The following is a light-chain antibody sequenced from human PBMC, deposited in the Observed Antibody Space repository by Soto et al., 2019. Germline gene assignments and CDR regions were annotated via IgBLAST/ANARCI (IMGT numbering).Light chain of an antibody. Sequence: QSVLTQPASVSGSPGQSIAISCTGTSGDIGGINYVSWYQQHPGKAPKLLIYGVTSRPSGVSDRFSGSKSANTASLTISGLQAEDEADYYCASYTTSSTYVFGTGTKVTVL. CDR3: ASYTTSSTYV. CDR1: SGDIGGINY. CDR2: GVT. J-gene: IGLJ1*01. V-gene: IGLV2-14*03.